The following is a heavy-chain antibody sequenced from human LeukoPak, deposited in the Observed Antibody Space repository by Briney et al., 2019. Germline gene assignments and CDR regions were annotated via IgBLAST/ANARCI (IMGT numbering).Heavy chain of an antibody. Sequence: GPSVKVSCKASGGTFSSYAISWVRQAPGQGLEWMGRINPNSGGTNYAQKFQGRVTMTRDTSISTAYMELSRLRSDDTAVYYCARDVVSSSWYGYWGQGTLVTVSS. D-gene: IGHD6-13*01. V-gene: IGHV1-2*06. CDR2: INPNSGGT. J-gene: IGHJ4*02. CDR1: GGTFSSYA. CDR3: ARDVVSSSWYGY.